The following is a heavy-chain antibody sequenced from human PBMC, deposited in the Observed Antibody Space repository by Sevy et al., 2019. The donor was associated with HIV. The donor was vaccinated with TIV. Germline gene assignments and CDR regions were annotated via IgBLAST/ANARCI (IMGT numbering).Heavy chain of an antibody. Sequence: GESLKISCAASGFAFYDYSMSWIRQAPGKGLEWVATISFGCGKINYADSVKGRITISRDNSKNSFYLQMDNLGVEDTALYYCAGEGCTRPHDYWGQGTRVTVSS. CDR3: AGEGCTRPHDY. CDR1: GFAFYDYS. J-gene: IGHJ4*02. D-gene: IGHD2-8*01. CDR2: ISFGCGKI. V-gene: IGHV3-23*01.